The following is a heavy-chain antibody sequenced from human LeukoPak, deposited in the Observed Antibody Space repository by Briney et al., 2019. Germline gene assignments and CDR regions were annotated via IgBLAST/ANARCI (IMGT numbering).Heavy chain of an antibody. J-gene: IGHJ4*02. CDR3: AKGARPLGYSYGYCDY. D-gene: IGHD5-18*01. CDR2: IRYDGSNK. Sequence: GGSLRLSCAASGFTFSSYGMHWVRQAPGKGLEWVAFIRYDGSNKYYADSVKGRFTISRDNSKNTLYLQMNSLRAEDTAVYYCAKGARPLGYSYGYCDYWGQGTLVTVSS. V-gene: IGHV3-30*02. CDR1: GFTFSSYG.